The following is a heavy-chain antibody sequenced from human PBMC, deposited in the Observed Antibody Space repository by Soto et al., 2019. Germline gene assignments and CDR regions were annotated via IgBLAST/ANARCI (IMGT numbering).Heavy chain of an antibody. D-gene: IGHD1-1*01. J-gene: IGHJ4*02. CDR3: ARGRYGDY. CDR2: ISAHNGKT. Sequence: QVHLVQSGAEVKKPGASVKVSCKGSGYAFTTYGITWVRQAPGQGLEWMGWISAHNGKTNYAQKLQGRVTVTRDTPTSTAYMELRSLRSDATAVYYCARGRYGDYWGQGALVTVCS. CDR1: GYAFTTYG. V-gene: IGHV1-18*01.